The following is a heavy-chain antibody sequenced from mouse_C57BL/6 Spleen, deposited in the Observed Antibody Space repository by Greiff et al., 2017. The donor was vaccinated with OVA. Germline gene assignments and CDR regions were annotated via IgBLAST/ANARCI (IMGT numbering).Heavy chain of an antibody. D-gene: IGHD1-1*01. Sequence: EVKLQESGPGLVKPSQSLSLTCSVTGYSITSGYYWNWIRQFPGNKLEWMGYISYDGSNNYNPSLKNRISITRDTSKNQFFLKLNSVTTEDTATYYCARDDYYGSSYGFAYWGQGTLVTVSA. V-gene: IGHV3-6*01. CDR2: ISYDGSN. J-gene: IGHJ3*01. CDR3: ARDDYYGSSYGFAY. CDR1: GYSITSGYY.